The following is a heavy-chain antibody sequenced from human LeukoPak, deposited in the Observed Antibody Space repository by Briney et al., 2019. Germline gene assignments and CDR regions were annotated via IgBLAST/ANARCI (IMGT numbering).Heavy chain of an antibody. J-gene: IGHJ2*01. CDR1: GFTVSSNY. CDR3: AKGSGGESWYFDL. V-gene: IGHV3-53*01. CDR2: IYSGGST. Sequence: PGGPLRLSCAASGFTVSSNYMSWVRQAPGKGLEWVSVIYSGGSTYYADSVKGRFAISRDNSKNTLYLQMNSLRAEDTAVYYCAKGSGGESWYFDLWGRGTLVTVSS. D-gene: IGHD6-19*01.